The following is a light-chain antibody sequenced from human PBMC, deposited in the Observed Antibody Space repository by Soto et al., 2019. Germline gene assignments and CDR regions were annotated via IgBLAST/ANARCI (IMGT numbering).Light chain of an antibody. V-gene: IGKV3-15*01. CDR3: QKYNNWPPWT. CDR1: QSVSSS. Sequence: ELLLQPSPGTMSLSPGESATLSCRARQSVSSSFLAWYQQKPGQTPRLLIYDTSTRATGIPARFSGSGSGTEFTLTISSLQSEDFSVYYCQKYNNWPPWTFGQGTKVDIK. CDR2: DTS. J-gene: IGKJ1*01.